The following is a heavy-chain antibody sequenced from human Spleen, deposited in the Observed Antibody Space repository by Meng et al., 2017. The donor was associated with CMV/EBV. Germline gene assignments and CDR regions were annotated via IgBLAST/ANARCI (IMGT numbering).Heavy chain of an antibody. Sequence: ASVKVSCKASGYTFTNYFLHWVRQAPGQGLEWMGWISPYSGGTNYAQKFQGRVTMTRDTSISTAYMELSRLTSDDTAVYYCARVGYSSSRGMDVWGQGTTVTVSS. V-gene: IGHV1-2*02. CDR1: GYTFTNYF. CDR3: ARVGYSSSRGMDV. D-gene: IGHD6-6*01. CDR2: ISPYSGGT. J-gene: IGHJ6*02.